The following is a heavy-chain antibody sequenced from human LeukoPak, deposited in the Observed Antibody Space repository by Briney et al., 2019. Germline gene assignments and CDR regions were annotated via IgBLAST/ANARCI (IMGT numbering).Heavy chain of an antibody. CDR3: ARLHSSSWTFDY. CDR2: IWSDGSKK. D-gene: IGHD6-13*01. V-gene: IGHV3-33*01. J-gene: IGHJ4*02. Sequence: GGSLRLSCAASGFTFSSFGMHWVRQAPGKGLEWVAVIWSDGSKKYYADSVTGRFTISRDNSKNMLYLQMDSLRVEDTALYYCARLHSSSWTFDYWGQGTLVTVSS. CDR1: GFTFSSFG.